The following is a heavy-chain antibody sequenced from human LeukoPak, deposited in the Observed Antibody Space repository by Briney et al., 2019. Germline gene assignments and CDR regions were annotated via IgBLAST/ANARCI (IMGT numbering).Heavy chain of an antibody. Sequence: SETLSLTCTVSGGSISSYYWNWIRQPAGEGLECIGRIYSSGNTNYNPSLKSRVTISVDKSRNQFSLKLTSVTAADTAVYYCARDSYGSGSYYPYYFDYWGQGTLVTVSS. V-gene: IGHV4-4*07. J-gene: IGHJ4*02. CDR2: IYSSGNT. CDR3: ARDSYGSGSYYPYYFDY. D-gene: IGHD3-10*01. CDR1: GGSISSYY.